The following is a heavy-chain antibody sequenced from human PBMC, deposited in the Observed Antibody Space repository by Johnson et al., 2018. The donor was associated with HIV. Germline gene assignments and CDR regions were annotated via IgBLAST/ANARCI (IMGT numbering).Heavy chain of an antibody. Sequence: QMLLVESGGGVVQPGRSLRLSCAASGFTFSSYAMHWVRQAPGKGLEWVAVISYDGSNKYYADSVKGRFTISRDNSKNTLYLQMNSLRADDTALYYCARGLAYCGGDCSNAFDIWGQGTMVTVSS. D-gene: IGHD2-21*02. J-gene: IGHJ3*02. V-gene: IGHV3-30-3*01. CDR3: ARGLAYCGGDCSNAFDI. CDR2: ISYDGSNK. CDR1: GFTFSSYA.